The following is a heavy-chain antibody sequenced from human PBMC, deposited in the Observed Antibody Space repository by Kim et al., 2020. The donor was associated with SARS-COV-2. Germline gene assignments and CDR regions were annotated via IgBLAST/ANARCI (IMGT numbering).Heavy chain of an antibody. J-gene: IGHJ4*02. D-gene: IGHD6-13*01. CDR3: ASLAAAAGSMGY. Sequence: NYNPSLKSRVTISVDTSKNQFSLKLSSVTAADTAVYYCASLAAAAGSMGYWGQGTLVTVSS. V-gene: IGHV4-34*01.